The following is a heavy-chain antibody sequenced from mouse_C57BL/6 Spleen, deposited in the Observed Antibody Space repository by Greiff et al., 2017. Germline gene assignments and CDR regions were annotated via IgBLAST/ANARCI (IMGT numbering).Heavy chain of an antibody. CDR2: INYDGSST. D-gene: IGHD4-1*01. Sequence: EVMLVESEGGLVQPGSSMKLSCTASGFTFSDYYMAWVRQVPEKGLEWVANINYDGSSTYYLDSLKSRFIISRDNAKNILYLQMSSLKSEDTATYYCARVLGRDLDYWGQGTTLTVSS. CDR3: ARVLGRDLDY. V-gene: IGHV5-16*01. CDR1: GFTFSDYY. J-gene: IGHJ2*01.